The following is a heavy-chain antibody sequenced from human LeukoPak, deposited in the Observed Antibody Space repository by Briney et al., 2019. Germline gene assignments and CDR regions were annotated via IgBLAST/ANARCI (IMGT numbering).Heavy chain of an antibody. Sequence: PSETLSLTCTVSGGSISSGSYYWSWIRQPAGKGLEWIGRIYTSGSTNYNPSLKSRVTISVDTSKNQFSLKLSSVTAADTAVYYCARGPRYNWNPLDYWGQGTLDTVSS. J-gene: IGHJ4*02. D-gene: IGHD1-20*01. CDR1: GGSISSGSYY. CDR2: IYTSGST. CDR3: ARGPRYNWNPLDY. V-gene: IGHV4-61*02.